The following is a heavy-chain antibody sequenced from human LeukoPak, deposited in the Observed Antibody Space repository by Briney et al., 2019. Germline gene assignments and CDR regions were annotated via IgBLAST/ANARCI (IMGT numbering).Heavy chain of an antibody. CDR1: GFTFSSYG. D-gene: IGHD2-2*01. CDR2: IRYDGSNK. CDR3: AKPDIVVVPAAMAH. Sequence: GGSLRLSCAASGFTFSSYGMHWVRQAPGKGLEWVAFIRYDGSNKYYADSVKGRFTISRDNSKNTLYLQMNSLRAEDTAVYYCAKPDIVVVPAAMAHWGQGTLVTVSS. J-gene: IGHJ4*02. V-gene: IGHV3-30*02.